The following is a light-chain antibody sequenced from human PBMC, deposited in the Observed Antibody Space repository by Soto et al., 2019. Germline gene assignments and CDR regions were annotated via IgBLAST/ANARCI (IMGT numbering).Light chain of an antibody. V-gene: IGLV1-40*01. CDR2: GNS. Sequence: QSVLTQPPSVSGAPGQRVTISCTGSSSNIGAGYDVHWYQQLPGTAPKLLIHGNSNRPSGVPDRFSGSKSGTSASLAITGLQAEDEADYYCQSYDSSLSRNWVFGGGTKLTVL. CDR3: QSYDSSLSRNWV. J-gene: IGLJ3*02. CDR1: SSNIGAGYD.